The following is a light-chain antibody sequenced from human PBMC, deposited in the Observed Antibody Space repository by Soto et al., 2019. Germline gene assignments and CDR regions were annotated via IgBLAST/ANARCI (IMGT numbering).Light chain of an antibody. V-gene: IGKV3-20*01. J-gene: IGKJ1*01. Sequence: EIVLTQSPDTLSLFPGERATLSCRASQSVSSTYLAWYQQKLGQAPRLLIFGASSRATGIPDRFSGSGSGTDFTLTISGLEPEDFAVYYCQQYCSSRWTFGHGTKVEIK. CDR1: QSVSSTY. CDR3: QQYCSSRWT. CDR2: GAS.